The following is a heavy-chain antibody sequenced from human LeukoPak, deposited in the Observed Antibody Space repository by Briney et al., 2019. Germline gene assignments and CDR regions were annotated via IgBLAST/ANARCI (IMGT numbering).Heavy chain of an antibody. CDR1: GGSISSYY. J-gene: IGHJ6*03. CDR2: IYYSGST. Sequence: PSETLSLTCTVSGGSISSYYWSWIRQPPGKGLEWIGYIYYSGSTNYNPSLKSRVTISVDTSKNQFSLKLSSVTAADTAVYYCARCGSGPRHYYYYYMGVWGKGTTVTVSS. V-gene: IGHV4-59*01. D-gene: IGHD6-19*01. CDR3: ARCGSGPRHYYYYYMGV.